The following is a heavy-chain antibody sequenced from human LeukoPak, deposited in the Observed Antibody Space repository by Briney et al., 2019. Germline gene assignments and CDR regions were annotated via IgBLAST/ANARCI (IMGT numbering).Heavy chain of an antibody. CDR1: GGSFSSYY. J-gene: IGHJ4*02. D-gene: IGHD3-9*01. V-gene: IGHV4-59*10. CDR3: ARAGYDILTGYSDY. Sequence: SETLSLTCAVYGGSFSSYYWSWIRQPAGKGLEWIGRIYTSGSTNYNPSLKSRVTMSVDTSKNQFSLKLSSVTAADTAVYYCARAGYDILTGYSDYWGQGTLVTVSS. CDR2: IYTSGST.